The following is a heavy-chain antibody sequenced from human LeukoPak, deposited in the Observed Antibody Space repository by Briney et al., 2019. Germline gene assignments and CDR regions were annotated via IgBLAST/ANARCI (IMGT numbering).Heavy chain of an antibody. CDR2: ISYDGSNQ. Sequence: GGSLRLSCAASGFSFSSYALHWVRQAPGKGLDWVAVISYDGSNQYYADSVKGRFTISRDNSKNTLYLQMSSLRAEDTAVYYCASTGYYPYFDYWGQGTLVTVSS. J-gene: IGHJ4*02. D-gene: IGHD3-9*01. CDR3: ASTGYYPYFDY. CDR1: GFSFSSYA. V-gene: IGHV3-30*14.